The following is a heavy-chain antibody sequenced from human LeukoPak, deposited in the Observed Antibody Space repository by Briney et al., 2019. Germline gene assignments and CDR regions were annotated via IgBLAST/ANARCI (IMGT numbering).Heavy chain of an antibody. D-gene: IGHD2-15*01. V-gene: IGHV3-30*16. J-gene: IGHJ3*02. CDR1: GLPFSSYA. Sequence: GGPLRLPCRASGLPFSSYAMLGLPDAPDKAGVGVADISYDGCVKFSADSVKGRFTFSRDNSKNTLYLQMNSLRAEDTSVYYCAKVGCSGGNCYAAFDIWGQGTMVTVSS. CDR2: ISYDGCVK. CDR3: AKVGCSGGNCYAAFDI.